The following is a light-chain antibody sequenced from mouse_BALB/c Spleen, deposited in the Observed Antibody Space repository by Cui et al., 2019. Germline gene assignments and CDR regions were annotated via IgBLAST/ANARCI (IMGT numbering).Light chain of an antibody. CDR3: QHFWGTPFT. CDR2: AAT. J-gene: IGKJ4*01. CDR1: ENIYSN. Sequence: DMFMTHAPPSLSVSVEETVTITCRGSENIYSNLAWYQQKQGTSPQLLVYAATNLADGVPSRFSGSGSGTQYSLKINSLQSEDFGSYYCQHFWGTPFTFGSGTKLEIK. V-gene: IGKV12-46*01.